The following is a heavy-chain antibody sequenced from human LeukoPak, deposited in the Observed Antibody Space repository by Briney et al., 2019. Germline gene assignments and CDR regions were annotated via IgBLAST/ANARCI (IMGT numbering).Heavy chain of an antibody. CDR1: GGFTSSSSYY. CDR3: ARSKRGKPITIFPSDY. D-gene: IGHD3-3*01. Sequence: SATLFSSCTAAGGFTSSSSYYWGRIRQPPGEGVEWIGSNCYSGRTTYYNQSLKDRVTISVDTSKTQSSLKLISETAANTAVYYCARSKRGKPITIFPSDYWGQGTLVTVSS. V-gene: IGHV4-39*01. CDR2: NCYSGRTT. J-gene: IGHJ4*02.